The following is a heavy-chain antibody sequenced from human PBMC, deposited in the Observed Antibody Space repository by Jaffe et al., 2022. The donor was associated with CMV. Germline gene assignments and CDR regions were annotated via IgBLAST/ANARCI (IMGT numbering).Heavy chain of an antibody. J-gene: IGHJ3*02. CDR3: ARDGLNSGSYSGGAFDI. D-gene: IGHD1-26*01. CDR2: IGTAGDT. CDR1: GFTFSSYD. V-gene: IGHV3-13*01. Sequence: EVQLVESGGGLVQPGGSLRLSCAASGFTFSSYDMHWVRQATGKGLEWVSAIGTAGDTYYPGSVKGRFTISRENAKNSLYLQMNSLRAGDTAVYYCARDGLNSGSYSGGAFDIWGQGTMVTVSS.